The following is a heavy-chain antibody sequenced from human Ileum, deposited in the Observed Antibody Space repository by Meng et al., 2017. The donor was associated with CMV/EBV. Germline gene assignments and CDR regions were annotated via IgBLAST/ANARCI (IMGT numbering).Heavy chain of an antibody. CDR1: GYTFTSYD. J-gene: IGHJ6*02. CDR3: AAFTRDFVMDI. CDR2: MNPNSGNT. V-gene: IGHV1-8*01. D-gene: IGHD1-1*01. Sequence: ASVKVSCKASGYTFTSYDSYWVRQATGQGLEWMGWMNPNSGNTGYAQKFQGRVTMTRNTSISTAYMELSSLRSEDTAVYYCAAFTRDFVMDIWGQGTMVTVSS.